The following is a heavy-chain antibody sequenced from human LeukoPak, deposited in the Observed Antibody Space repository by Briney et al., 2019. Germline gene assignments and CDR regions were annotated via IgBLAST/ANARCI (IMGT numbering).Heavy chain of an antibody. J-gene: IGHJ6*02. V-gene: IGHV4-4*07. CDR1: GGTISSYY. CDR2: IYTSGGT. Sequence: SETLSLTCTVSGGTISSYYWSWIRQPAGKGLEWIWRIYTSGGTNYYPSLVSRVTMSVDTSKNQFSLKLSSVTAADTAVYYCAREPLRGNYCSSTSCYLHYYGMDVWGQGTTVTVSS. D-gene: IGHD2-2*01. CDR3: AREPLRGNYCSSTSCYLHYYGMDV.